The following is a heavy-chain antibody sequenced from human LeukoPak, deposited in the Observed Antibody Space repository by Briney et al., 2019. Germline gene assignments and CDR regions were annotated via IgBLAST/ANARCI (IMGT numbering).Heavy chain of an antibody. CDR1: GFTFSSYW. CDR3: ARDTARNPELLDY. D-gene: IGHD1-26*01. Sequence: GGSLRLSCAASGFTFSSYWMHRVRQAPGKGLVWVSRINSDGSSTSYADSVRGRFTISRDNAKNTLYVQMNSLRAEDTAVYYCARDTARNPELLDYWGQGTLVTVSS. V-gene: IGHV3-74*01. CDR2: INSDGSST. J-gene: IGHJ4*02.